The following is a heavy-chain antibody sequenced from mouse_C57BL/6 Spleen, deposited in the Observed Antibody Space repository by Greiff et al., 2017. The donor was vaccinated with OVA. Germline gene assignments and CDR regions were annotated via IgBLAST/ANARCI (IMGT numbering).Heavy chain of an antibody. CDR1: GYTFTSYW. Sequence: QVQLQQPGAELVMPGASVKLSCKASGYTFTSYWMHWVKQRPGQGLEWIGEIDPSDSYTNYNQKFKGKSTLTVDKSSSTAYMQLSSLTSEDSAVYYCARAGNYWYFDVWGTGTTVTVSS. CDR2: IDPSDSYT. J-gene: IGHJ1*03. D-gene: IGHD2-1*01. V-gene: IGHV1-69*01. CDR3: ARAGNYWYFDV.